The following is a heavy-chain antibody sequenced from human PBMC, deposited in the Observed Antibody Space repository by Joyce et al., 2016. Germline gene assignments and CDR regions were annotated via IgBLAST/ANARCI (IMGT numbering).Heavy chain of an antibody. CDR3: ETYYYDSSGYYLTY. D-gene: IGHD3-22*01. CDR2: IIPISGTP. J-gene: IGHJ4*02. V-gene: IGHV1-69*01. CDR1: GGTFNNYI. Sequence: QVQLVQSGAEVKKPGSSVKVSCKASGGTFNNYIINWVRQAPGQGLEWMGGIIPISGTPNSAQKFQGRLTIAADESTSTAYMELNSLKSEDTAVYYCETYYYDSSGYYLTYWGQGTLVTVSS.